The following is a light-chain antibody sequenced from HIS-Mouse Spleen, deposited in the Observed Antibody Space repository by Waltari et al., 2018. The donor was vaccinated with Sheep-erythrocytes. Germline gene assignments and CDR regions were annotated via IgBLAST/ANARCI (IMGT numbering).Light chain of an antibody. CDR3: QQFNNYPRT. CDR1: QGSSSA. Sequence: AIQLTQSPSSLSASVGDRVTITCRASQGSSSALAWYQQKPGKAPKLLIYDASSLESGVPPRLSGSGSGTDFTLTISSLQPEDFATYYCQQFNNYPRTFGQGTKVEIK. CDR2: DAS. J-gene: IGKJ1*01. V-gene: IGKV1D-13*01.